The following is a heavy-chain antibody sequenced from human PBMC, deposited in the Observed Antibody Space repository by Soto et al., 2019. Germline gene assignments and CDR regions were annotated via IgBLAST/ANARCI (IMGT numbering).Heavy chain of an antibody. Sequence: QVQLVQSGAEVKTPGASVKVSCKASGYTFASYDINWVRQAPGQGLEWMGWMNPNRNNTGYAQKFQGRLTMTRDNALSIAHMELSSLRNEDTAVYYCARSDGYHFNWLDSWGQGTLVTVSA. CDR3: ARSDGYHFNWLDS. D-gene: IGHD2-21*01. CDR1: GYTFASYD. V-gene: IGHV1-8*01. CDR2: MNPNRNNT. J-gene: IGHJ5*01.